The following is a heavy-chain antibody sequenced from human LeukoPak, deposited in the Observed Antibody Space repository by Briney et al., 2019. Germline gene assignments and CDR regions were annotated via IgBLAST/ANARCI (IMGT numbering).Heavy chain of an antibody. Sequence: GESLKISCKGSGYGFTTYWIGWVRQMPGKGLESMGIIYPGDSDTRYNPSFQGQVTISADKSMNTAYLQWSSLKASDTAMYYCARADYYYNYMDVWGKGTTVTVSS. J-gene: IGHJ6*03. CDR1: GYGFTTYW. V-gene: IGHV5-51*01. CDR3: ARADYYYNYMDV. CDR2: IYPGDSDT.